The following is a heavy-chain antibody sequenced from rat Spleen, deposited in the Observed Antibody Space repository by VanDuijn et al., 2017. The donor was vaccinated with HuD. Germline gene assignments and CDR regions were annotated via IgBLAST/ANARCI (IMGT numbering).Heavy chain of an antibody. Sequence: EVQLVESGGGLVQPGRSLKLSCVASGFTFNNYWMTWIRQAPGKGLEWVASITNTGGSTYYPDSVKGRFTISRDNAKSTLYLQMNSLRSEDTATYYCTREYTTDYYYGGYFDYWGQGVMVTVSS. CDR1: GFTFNNYW. D-gene: IGHD1-6*01. J-gene: IGHJ2*01. CDR2: ITNTGGST. V-gene: IGHV5-31*01. CDR3: TREYTTDYYYGGYFDY.